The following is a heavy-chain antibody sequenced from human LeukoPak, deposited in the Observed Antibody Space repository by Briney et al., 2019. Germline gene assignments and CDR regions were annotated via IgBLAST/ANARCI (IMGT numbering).Heavy chain of an antibody. CDR1: GFTFTSYA. D-gene: IGHD5-18*01. CDR2: ISGSGGST. V-gene: IGHV3-23*01. CDR3: AKDQGGYSYGLSEYFQH. J-gene: IGHJ1*01. Sequence: PGGSLRLSCAASGFTFTSYAMSWVRQAPGKGLEWVSAISGSGGSTYYADSVKGRFTISRDNSKNTLYLQMNSLRAEDTAVYYCAKDQGGYSYGLSEYFQHWGQGTLVTVSS.